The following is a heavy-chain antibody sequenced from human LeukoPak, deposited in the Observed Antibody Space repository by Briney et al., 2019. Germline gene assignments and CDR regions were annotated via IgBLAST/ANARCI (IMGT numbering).Heavy chain of an antibody. CDR1: GFTFSSYG. J-gene: IGHJ2*01. V-gene: IGHV3-30*18. Sequence: GGSLRLSCAASGFTFSSYGMHCVRQAPGKGLEWVAVISYDGSNEYDADSVKGRFTISRDNSKNTLYLQMNKLRVEETAVYYCAKSSLRGHSLWSFDLWGRGTPVTVSS. D-gene: IGHD3-10*01. CDR2: ISYDGSNE. CDR3: AKSSLRGHSLWSFDL.